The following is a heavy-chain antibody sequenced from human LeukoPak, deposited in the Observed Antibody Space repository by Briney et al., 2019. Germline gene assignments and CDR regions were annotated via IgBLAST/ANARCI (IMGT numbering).Heavy chain of an antibody. CDR3: AKDRDYYGSGSSNWFDP. V-gene: IGHV3-23*01. CDR2: ISGSGGST. J-gene: IGHJ5*02. CDR1: GFTFSSYA. D-gene: IGHD3-10*01. Sequence: GRSLRLSCAASGFTFSSYAMHWVRQAPGKGLEWVSAISGSGGSTYYADSVKGRFTISRDNSKNTLYLQMNSLRAEGTAVYYCAKDRDYYGSGSSNWFDPWGQGTLVTVSS.